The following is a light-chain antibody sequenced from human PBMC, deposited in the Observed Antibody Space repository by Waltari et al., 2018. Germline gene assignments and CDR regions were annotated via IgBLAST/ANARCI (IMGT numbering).Light chain of an antibody. V-gene: IGKV1-5*03. CDR1: QSISSW. CDR2: KAS. J-gene: IGKJ4*01. Sequence: DIQMTQSPSTLSASVGARVTITCRASQSISSWLAWYQQKPGKAPKLLIYKASSLESGVPSRFSGSGSVTEFTLTISSLQPDDFATYYCQQYNGYPLTFGGGTKVEIK. CDR3: QQYNGYPLT.